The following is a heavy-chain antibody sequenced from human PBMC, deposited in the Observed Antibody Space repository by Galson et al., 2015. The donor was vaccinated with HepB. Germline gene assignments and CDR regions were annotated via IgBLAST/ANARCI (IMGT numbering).Heavy chain of an antibody. CDR1: GGTFSSYA. CDR2: IIPILGIA. CDR3: ARESTVATIPFDY. D-gene: IGHD5-12*01. J-gene: IGHJ4*02. Sequence: SVKVSCKASGGTFSSYAISWVRQAPGQGLEWMGRIIPILGIANYAQKFQGRVTITADKSTSTAYMELSSLRSEDTAVYYCARESTVATIPFDYWGQGTLVTVSS. V-gene: IGHV1-69*04.